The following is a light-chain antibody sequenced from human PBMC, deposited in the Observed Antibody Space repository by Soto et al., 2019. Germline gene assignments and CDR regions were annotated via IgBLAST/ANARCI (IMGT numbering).Light chain of an antibody. J-gene: IGKJ3*01. Sequence: DIQMTQSPSSLSASVGDRVTITCRASQGISNYLAWYQQRPGKVPQLLIYAASTLQSGVPSRFSGSGSGTEFTLTISSLQPEDVATYYCQNCHSAAFTFGPGTKVDI. CDR3: QNCHSAAFT. CDR1: QGISNY. V-gene: IGKV1-27*01. CDR2: AAS.